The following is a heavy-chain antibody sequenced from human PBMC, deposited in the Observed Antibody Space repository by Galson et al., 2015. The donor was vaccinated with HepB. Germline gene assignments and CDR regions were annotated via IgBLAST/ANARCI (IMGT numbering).Heavy chain of an antibody. Sequence: SLRLSCAASGFSFSDYHMSWIRQAPGKGLEWVSYISSSGTTIYYADSVKGRFTISRDNAKNSLYLQMNSLTAEDTAVYYRARAALGWFDPWGQGTLVTVSS. V-gene: IGHV3-11*01. J-gene: IGHJ5*02. CDR1: GFSFSDYH. CDR3: ARAALGWFDP. D-gene: IGHD6-25*01. CDR2: ISSSGTTI.